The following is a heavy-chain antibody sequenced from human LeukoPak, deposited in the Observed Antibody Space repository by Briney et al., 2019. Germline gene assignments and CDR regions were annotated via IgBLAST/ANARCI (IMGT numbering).Heavy chain of an antibody. D-gene: IGHD4-23*01. CDR2: INPNSGGT. CDR1: GYTFTGYY. V-gene: IGHV1-2*02. CDR3: ARGSGRHDYGGKPPPSHYYYYGMDV. J-gene: IGHJ6*02. Sequence: ASVKVSCKASGYTFTGYYMHWVRQAPGQGLEWMGWINPNSGGTNYAQKFQGRVTMTRDTSISTAYMELSRLRSDDTAVYYCARGSGRHDYGGKPPPSHYYYYGMDVWGQGTTVTVSS.